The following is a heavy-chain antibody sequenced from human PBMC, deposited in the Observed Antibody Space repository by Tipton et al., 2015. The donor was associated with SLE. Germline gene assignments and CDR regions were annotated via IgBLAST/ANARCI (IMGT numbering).Heavy chain of an antibody. CDR3: ATSINWGYYFYMDV. D-gene: IGHD7-27*01. CDR2: MYYSGST. CDR1: GGSISSGGYY. Sequence: LACTVSGGSISSGGYYWSWIRQHPGKGLEWIGYMYYSGSTYYNPSLKSRVSISVDTSKNQFSLKLSSVTAADTAVYYCATSINWGYYFYMDVWGKGTTVTVSS. J-gene: IGHJ6*03. V-gene: IGHV4-31*03.